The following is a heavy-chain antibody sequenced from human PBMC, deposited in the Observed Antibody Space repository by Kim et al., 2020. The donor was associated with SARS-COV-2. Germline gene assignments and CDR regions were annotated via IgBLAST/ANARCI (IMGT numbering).Heavy chain of an antibody. J-gene: IGHJ6*02. D-gene: IGHD3-3*01. V-gene: IGHV1-2*02. Sequence: ASVKVSCKASGYTFTGYYMHWVRQAPGQGLEWMGWINPNSGGTNYAQKFQGRVTMTRDTSISTAYMELSRLRSDDTAVYYCARMGTIFGVVIIGYYGMDVWGQGTTVTVSS. CDR1: GYTFTGYY. CDR3: ARMGTIFGVVIIGYYGMDV. CDR2: INPNSGGT.